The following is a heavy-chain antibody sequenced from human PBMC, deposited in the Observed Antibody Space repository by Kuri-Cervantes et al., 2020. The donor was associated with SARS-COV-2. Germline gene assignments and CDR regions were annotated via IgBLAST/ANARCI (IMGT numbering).Heavy chain of an antibody. J-gene: IGHJ4*02. D-gene: IGHD3-16*01. V-gene: IGHV1-2*04. CDR1: GYTFTDYY. Sequence: ASVKVSCKASGYTFTDYYMHWVRQAPGQGLEWMGWINPNSGGTNYAQKFQGWVAMTRDTSLSTAYMELSRLRADESAVYYCARGAGFRGLMVLFQWRGAGPFDFWGQGTLVTVSS. CDR3: ARGAGFRGLMVLFQWRGAGPFDF. CDR2: INPNSGGT.